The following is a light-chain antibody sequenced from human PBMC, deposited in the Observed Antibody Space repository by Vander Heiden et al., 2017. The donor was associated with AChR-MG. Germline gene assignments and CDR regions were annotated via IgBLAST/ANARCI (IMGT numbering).Light chain of an antibody. CDR1: QSISSTY. CDR2: GAS. J-gene: IGKJ4*01. CDR3: QQYGSSPLT. V-gene: IGKV3-20*01. Sequence: IVSTQSPATLSLSPGEVATLSCRASQSISSTYLAGYQQKPGQAPRLLIYGASSRATGIPDRFSGSGSGTDFTLTVSRLEPEDFAVDYCQQYGSSPLTFGGGTKVEIK.